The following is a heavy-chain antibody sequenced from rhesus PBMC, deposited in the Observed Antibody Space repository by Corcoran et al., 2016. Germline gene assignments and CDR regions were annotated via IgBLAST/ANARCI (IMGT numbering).Heavy chain of an antibody. CDR2: ISGSSGST. Sequence: QVQLQESGPGLVKPSETLSLTCAVSGGCVSSSNWWSWIRQPPGKGLEWSGYISGSSGSTYYNPSLKSRVTISTDTSKNQFSLKLSSVTAADTAVYYCARGTDYWGQGVLVTVSS. J-gene: IGHJ4*01. V-gene: IGHV4-65*01. CDR1: GGCVSSSNW. CDR3: ARGTDY. D-gene: IGHD1-1*01.